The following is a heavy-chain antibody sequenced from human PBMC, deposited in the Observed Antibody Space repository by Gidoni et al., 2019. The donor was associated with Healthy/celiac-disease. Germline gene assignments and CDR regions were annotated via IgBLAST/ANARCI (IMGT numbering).Heavy chain of an antibody. CDR1: GFTFSSYS. D-gene: IGHD2-2*01. V-gene: IGHV3-21*01. Sequence: EVQLVESGGGLVKPGGSLRLSCAASGFTFSSYSMNWVRQAPGKGLAWVSSISSSSSYIYYADSVKGRFTNSRDNAKNSLYLQMNSLRAEDTAVYYGAREAGYCSSTSCHPDYYYYGMDVWGQGTTVTVSS. J-gene: IGHJ6*02. CDR3: AREAGYCSSTSCHPDYYYYGMDV. CDR2: ISSSSSYI.